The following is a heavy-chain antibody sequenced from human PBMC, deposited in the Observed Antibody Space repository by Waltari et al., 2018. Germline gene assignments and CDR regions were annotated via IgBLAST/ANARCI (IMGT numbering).Heavy chain of an antibody. CDR2: IYYSGST. CDR1: GGSISSSSYY. Sequence: QLQLQESGPGLVKPSETLSLTCTVSGGSISSSSYYWGWIRQPPGKGLAWIGSIYYSGSTYYNPSLKSRVTISVDTSKNQFSLKLSSVTAADTAVYYCASHSGGSAFDIWGQGTMVTVSS. D-gene: IGHD3-16*01. V-gene: IGHV4-39*07. J-gene: IGHJ3*02. CDR3: ASHSGGSAFDI.